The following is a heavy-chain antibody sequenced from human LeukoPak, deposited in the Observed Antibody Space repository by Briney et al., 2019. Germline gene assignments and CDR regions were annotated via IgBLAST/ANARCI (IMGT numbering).Heavy chain of an antibody. J-gene: IGHJ6*02. CDR2: IKHDGSEE. CDR1: GFTFSNYW. V-gene: IGHV3-7*03. CDR3: ARASYYYGMDV. Sequence: GGSPRLSCAASGFTFSNYWMSWVRQAPGEGLEWVANIKHDGSEEYYVDSVKGRFTISRDNAKNSLYLQMNSLRAEDTAVYYCARASYYYGMDVWGQGTTVTVSS.